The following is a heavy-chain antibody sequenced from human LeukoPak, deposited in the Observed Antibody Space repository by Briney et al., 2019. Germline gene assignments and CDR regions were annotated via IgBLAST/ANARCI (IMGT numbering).Heavy chain of an antibody. V-gene: IGHV3-74*01. CDR1: GLTFSTYW. J-gene: IGHJ4*02. Sequence: GGSLRLSCAASGLTFSTYWMHWVRQAPGKGLVWVSHIDTGATTTRYADSVKGRFTISRDNAKNSLYLQMNSLRAEDTAVYYCARDEQELLWFGEWGQGTLVTVSS. CDR3: ARDEQELLWFGE. CDR2: IDTGATTT. D-gene: IGHD3-10*01.